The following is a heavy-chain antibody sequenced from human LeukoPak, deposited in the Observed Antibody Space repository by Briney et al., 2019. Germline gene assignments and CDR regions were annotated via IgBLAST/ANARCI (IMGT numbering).Heavy chain of an antibody. CDR3: AGYGDSDFDY. CDR1: GYTFTGNY. J-gene: IGHJ4*02. D-gene: IGHD4-17*01. Sequence: ASVKVSCKASGYTFTGNYIHWVRQAPGQGLEWMGIINPSGGSTSYAQKFQGRVTMTRDTSTSTVYMELSSLRSEDTAVYYCAGYGDSDFDYWGQGTLVTVSS. CDR2: INPSGGST. V-gene: IGHV1-46*01.